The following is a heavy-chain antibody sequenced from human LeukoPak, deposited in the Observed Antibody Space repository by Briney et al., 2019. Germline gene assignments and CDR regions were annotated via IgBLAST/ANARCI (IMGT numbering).Heavy chain of an antibody. Sequence: GGALRLSCAASGGTVSSSYMSWVRQAPGKGLELVSVLYSSGTTYYADSVKARFTITRDNYKNTQYLQMNSLRAEDTAVYYCARDRTALDAFDIWGQGTMVTVSS. V-gene: IGHV3-53*01. CDR2: LYSSGTT. D-gene: IGHD3-3*02. CDR3: ARDRTALDAFDI. J-gene: IGHJ3*02. CDR1: GGTVSSSY.